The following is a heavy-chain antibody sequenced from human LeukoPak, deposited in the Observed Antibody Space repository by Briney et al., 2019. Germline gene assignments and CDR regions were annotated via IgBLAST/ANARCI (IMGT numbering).Heavy chain of an antibody. CDR3: AGSIGYCTNGVCYYYYGMDV. J-gene: IGHJ6*02. D-gene: IGHD2-8*01. V-gene: IGHV4-61*02. CDR2: IYTSGSP. Sequence: PSQTLCLTRAVSGGSISSGSYYWSSIRQPAGRGLEWNGRIYTSGSPNYKPPRKSRDTISVDTSKSQFSLKLSSVTAADTAVYYCAGSIGYCTNGVCYYYYGMDVWGQGTTVTVSS. CDR1: GGSISSGSYY.